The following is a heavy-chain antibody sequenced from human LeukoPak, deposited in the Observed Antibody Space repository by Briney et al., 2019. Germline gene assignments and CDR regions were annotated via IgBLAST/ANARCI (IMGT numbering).Heavy chain of an antibody. J-gene: IGHJ4*02. CDR2: IYTSGST. Sequence: SETLSLTCTVSGGSISSGSYYWSWIRQPAGKGLEWIGRIYTSGSTNYNPSLKSRVTISVDTSKNQFSLKLSSVTAADTAVYYCAREGYGYYFDYWGQGTLVTVSS. CDR1: GGSISSGSYY. CDR3: AREGYGYYFDY. V-gene: IGHV4-61*02. D-gene: IGHD5-18*01.